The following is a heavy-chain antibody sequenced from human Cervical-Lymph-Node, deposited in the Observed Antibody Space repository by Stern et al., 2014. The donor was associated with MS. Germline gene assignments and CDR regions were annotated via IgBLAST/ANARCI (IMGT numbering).Heavy chain of an antibody. Sequence: QVQLQESGPGLVKPSETLSLTCSVSGASISGNIFYWGWIRQPPGKGLEWIGTIYFAGDTYYSPSLKSRANVSVDTSTNKFSLPWGSVTAADTAVYYCVRAWYSSGWGRPDWFGPWGPGTQVTVSS. J-gene: IGHJ5*02. CDR3: VRAWYSSGWGRPDWFGP. CDR1: GASISGNIFY. CDR2: IYFAGDT. D-gene: IGHD6-19*01. V-gene: IGHV4-39*01.